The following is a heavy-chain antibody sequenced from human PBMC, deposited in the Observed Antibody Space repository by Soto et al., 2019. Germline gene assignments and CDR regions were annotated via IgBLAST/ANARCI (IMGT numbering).Heavy chain of an antibody. J-gene: IGHJ6*01. V-gene: IGHV3-30-3*01. Sequence: QVQLVESGGGVVQPGRSLTLSCAASGFTFRNYAMHWVRQAPGKGLEWVATISYDGDNTYYTDSVKGPFTISRDNSKNTLYLQMNSLRPEDTAVYYCARPWGQLSTYYYGMD. CDR3: ARPWGQLSTYYYGMD. CDR2: ISYDGDNT. D-gene: IGHD3-16*01. CDR1: GFTFRNYA.